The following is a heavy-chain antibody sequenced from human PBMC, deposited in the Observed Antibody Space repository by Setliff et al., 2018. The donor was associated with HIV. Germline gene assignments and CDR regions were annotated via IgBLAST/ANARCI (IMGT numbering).Heavy chain of an antibody. D-gene: IGHD3-22*01. V-gene: IGHV4-59*08. Sequence: PSETLSLTCNVSGGSISGYYWSWVRQPPGKGLEWIGYIYHSGSTYYNPSLKSRVTISVDTSKNQFSLKLSSVTAADTAVYYCARILLYDSSAYFVNAFDIWGQGTVVTVSS. J-gene: IGHJ3*02. CDR3: ARILLYDSSAYFVNAFDI. CDR1: GGSISGYY. CDR2: IYHSGST.